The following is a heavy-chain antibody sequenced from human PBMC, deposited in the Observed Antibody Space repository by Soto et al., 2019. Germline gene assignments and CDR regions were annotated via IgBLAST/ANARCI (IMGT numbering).Heavy chain of an antibody. D-gene: IGHD3-10*01. CDR1: GFTFSNAW. Sequence: EVQLVESGGGLVKPGGSLRVSCAASGFTFSNAWMSWVRQAPGKGLEWVGRIKSKTNGGTTDYAAPVKGRFTISRDDSKHTLYLQMNSLKTEDTALYYCKRDGSGSYDWGQGTLVTVSS. V-gene: IGHV3-15*01. CDR3: KRDGSGSYD. CDR2: IKSKTNGGTT. J-gene: IGHJ4*02.